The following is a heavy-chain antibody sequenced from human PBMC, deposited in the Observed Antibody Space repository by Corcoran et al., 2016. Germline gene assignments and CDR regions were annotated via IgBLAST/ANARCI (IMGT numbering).Heavy chain of an antibody. V-gene: IGHV4-38-2*02. CDR2: IYHSGST. CDR3: ARGYSLFYYFDY. CDR1: GYSISSGYY. D-gene: IGHD6-13*01. J-gene: IGHJ4*02. Sequence: QVQLQESGPGLVKPSETLSLTCTVSGYSISSGYYWGWIRQPPGKGLEWIGSIYHSGSTYYNPSLKSRVTISVDTSKNQFSLKLSSVTAADTAVYYCARGYSLFYYFDYWGQGTLVTVSS.